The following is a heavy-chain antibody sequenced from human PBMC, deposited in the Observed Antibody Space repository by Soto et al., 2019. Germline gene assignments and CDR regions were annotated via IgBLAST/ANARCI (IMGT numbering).Heavy chain of an antibody. CDR1: GYRLTELS. V-gene: IGHV1-24*01. CDR2: FDPEDGET. J-gene: IGHJ4*02. D-gene: IGHD2-2*01. CDR3: ATASDAMDY. Sequence: ASVKVSCAVCGYRLTELSMHWVRQAPGKGLEWMGGFDPEDGETIYAQKFQGRVTMTEDTSTDTAYRELSSLRSEDTAVYYCATASDAMDYWGQGTLVTVSS.